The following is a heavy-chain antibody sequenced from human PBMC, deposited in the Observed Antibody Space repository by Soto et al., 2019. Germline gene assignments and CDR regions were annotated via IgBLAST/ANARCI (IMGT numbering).Heavy chain of an antibody. Sequence: EVQLLESGGGLVQPGGSLRLSCAASGFTFSSYAMSWVRQAPGKGLEWVSAISGSGGSTYYADSVKGRFTISRDNSKNTQYLQMNSLRAEDTAVYYCAKDGGKAAAGSKAYYYGMDVWGQGTTVTVSS. CDR2: ISGSGGST. V-gene: IGHV3-23*01. D-gene: IGHD6-13*01. CDR1: GFTFSSYA. CDR3: AKDGGKAAAGSKAYYYGMDV. J-gene: IGHJ6*02.